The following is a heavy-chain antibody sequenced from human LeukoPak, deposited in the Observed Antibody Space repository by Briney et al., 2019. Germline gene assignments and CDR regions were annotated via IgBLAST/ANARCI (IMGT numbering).Heavy chain of an antibody. Sequence: GESLQISCQGSRYSFTSYWIGWVRQMPGKGLEWMGIIYPGDSDTRYSPSFQGQVTISADKSISTAYLQWNSLKASDTAMYYCARFVGACSGGSCYSDYWGQGTLVTVSS. CDR2: IYPGDSDT. V-gene: IGHV5-51*01. D-gene: IGHD2-15*01. J-gene: IGHJ4*02. CDR1: RYSFTSYW. CDR3: ARFVGACSGGSCYSDY.